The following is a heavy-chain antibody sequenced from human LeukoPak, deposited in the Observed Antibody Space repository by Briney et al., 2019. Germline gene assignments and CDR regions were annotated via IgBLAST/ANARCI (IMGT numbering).Heavy chain of an antibody. CDR1: GYTFTGHY. V-gene: IGHV1-2*02. Sequence: ASVTVSCKASGYTFTGHYIHWVRQAPGQGLEWMGWINPNSGGTSYAQNFQGRVTMTWDTSISTAYMDLSRLRSDDTAVYFCARALYDILTGDYYGMDVWGQGTTVTVSS. CDR3: ARALYDILTGDYYGMDV. J-gene: IGHJ6*02. CDR2: INPNSGGT. D-gene: IGHD3-9*01.